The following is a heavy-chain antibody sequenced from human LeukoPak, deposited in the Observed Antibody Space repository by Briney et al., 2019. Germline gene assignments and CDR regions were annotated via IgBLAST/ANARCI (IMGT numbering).Heavy chain of an antibody. D-gene: IGHD1-1*01. CDR1: GFTLTSYA. J-gene: IGHJ4*02. Sequence: GGSLRPSCAASGFTLTSYAISWVRHAPGKGLGWVSAISVSGGSTYYADSGKGRFTISRDHSKNTLYLQMNSLRAEDTAVYYCAKGRLRRTYYFDYWGQGTLVTVSS. CDR2: ISVSGGST. V-gene: IGHV3-23*01. CDR3: AKGRLRRTYYFDY.